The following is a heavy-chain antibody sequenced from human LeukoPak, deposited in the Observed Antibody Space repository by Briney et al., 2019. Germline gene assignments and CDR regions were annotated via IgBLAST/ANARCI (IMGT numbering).Heavy chain of an antibody. V-gene: IGHV3-21*04. CDR1: GFXFSSYS. Sequence: PGGSLRLSCAASGFXFSSYSINWVRQAPGKGLEWVSSISSSSSYIYYADSVKGRFTISRDNAKNSLYLQMNSLRAEDTALYYCARRMIVASPFDYWGQGTLVTVSS. D-gene: IGHD3-22*01. CDR2: ISSSSSYI. CDR3: ARRMIVASPFDY. J-gene: IGHJ4*02.